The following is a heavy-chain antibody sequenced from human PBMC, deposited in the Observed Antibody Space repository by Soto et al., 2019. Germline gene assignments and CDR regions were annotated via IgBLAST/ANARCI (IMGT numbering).Heavy chain of an antibody. CDR3: AKTSDTAMVINY. Sequence: EVQLLESGGGLVQPGGSLRLSCAASGFTFSSYAMSWVRQAPGKGLEWVSAISGSGGSTYYADSVKGRFTISRDNSKNTLYLQMNSLSGEDTAVYYCAKTSDTAMVINYWGQGTLVTVSS. CDR2: ISGSGGST. V-gene: IGHV3-23*01. D-gene: IGHD5-18*01. J-gene: IGHJ4*02. CDR1: GFTFSSYA.